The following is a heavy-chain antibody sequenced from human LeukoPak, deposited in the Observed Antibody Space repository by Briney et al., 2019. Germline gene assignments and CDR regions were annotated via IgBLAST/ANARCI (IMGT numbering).Heavy chain of an antibody. CDR2: IKQDGREK. D-gene: IGHD3/OR15-3a*01. Sequence: GGSLRLSRAASGFTFSRYWMSWVRHAPGKGLEWVANIKQDGREKYYVDSVKGRFTIYRDNAKNSLYLQMNSLRAEDTAVYYCVRVKDWTHLDYWGQGTQGTVSS. J-gene: IGHJ4*02. CDR3: VRVKDWTHLDY. CDR1: GFTFSRYW. V-gene: IGHV3-7*01.